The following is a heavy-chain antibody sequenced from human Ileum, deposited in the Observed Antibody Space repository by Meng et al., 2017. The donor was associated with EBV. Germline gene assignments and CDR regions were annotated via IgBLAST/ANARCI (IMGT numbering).Heavy chain of an antibody. D-gene: IGHD4-23*01. Sequence: LRDPGSRLGKPSQTPAPTCAVSGGSISSGGHSWSWIRQPPGKGLEWIGDIQHSGSTYYNPSLKSRVTISVDRSRNQFSLKLSSVTAADTAVYYCARAHPVVYFFDYWGQGTLVTVSS. CDR2: IQHSGST. J-gene: IGHJ4*02. CDR1: GGSISSGGHS. CDR3: ARAHPVVYFFDY. V-gene: IGHV4-30-2*01.